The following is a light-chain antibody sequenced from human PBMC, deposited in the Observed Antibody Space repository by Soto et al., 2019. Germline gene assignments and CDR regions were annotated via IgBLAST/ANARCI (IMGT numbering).Light chain of an antibody. CDR3: CSYAGSYTFV. V-gene: IGLV2-11*01. CDR2: DVS. Sequence: QSVLTQSPSASGTPGQRVTISCSGTSSDVGGYNYVSWYQQHPGKAPKLMIYDVSKRPSGVPDRFSGSKSGNTASLTISGLQAEDEADYYCCSYAGSYTFVFGTGTKLTVL. CDR1: SSDVGGYNY. J-gene: IGLJ1*01.